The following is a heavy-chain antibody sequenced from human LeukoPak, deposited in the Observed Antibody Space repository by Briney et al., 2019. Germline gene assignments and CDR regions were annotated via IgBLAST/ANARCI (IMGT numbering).Heavy chain of an antibody. CDR1: GFTFSSYS. CDR3: ARDREITMVRGVPRNWFDP. D-gene: IGHD3-10*01. CDR2: ISSSSSTI. J-gene: IGHJ5*02. V-gene: IGHV3-48*04. Sequence: GGSLRLSCAASGFTFSSYSMNWVRQAPGKGLEWVSYISSSSSTIYYADSVKGRFTIPSDNPKPSLYLHMNSPRAEDTAVYYCARDREITMVRGVPRNWFDPWGQGTLVTVSS.